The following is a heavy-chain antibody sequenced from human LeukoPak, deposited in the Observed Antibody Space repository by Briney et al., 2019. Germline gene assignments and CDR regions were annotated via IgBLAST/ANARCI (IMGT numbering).Heavy chain of an antibody. CDR1: GGSISSGGYY. D-gene: IGHD5-18*01. CDR3: ARAKVSRVDRPFDY. V-gene: IGHV4-31*03. Sequence: SETLSLTCTVSGGSISSGGYYWSWIRQHPGKGLEWIGYIYYSGSTYYNPSLKSRVTISVDTSKNQFSLKLSSVTAADTAVYYCARAKVSRVDRPFDYWGQGTLVTVSS. J-gene: IGHJ4*02. CDR2: IYYSGST.